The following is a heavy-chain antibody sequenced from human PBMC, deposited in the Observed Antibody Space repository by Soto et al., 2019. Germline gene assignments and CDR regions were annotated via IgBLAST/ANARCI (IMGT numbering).Heavy chain of an antibody. CDR3: ARGHPGAIAPRLFDC. CDR2: INGDGSSR. Sequence: PGGSLRLSCAASGFTFSSYWMHWVRQAPGKGLVWVSRINGDGSSRSYADYADSVKGRFTISRDNAKNTPYLQMNSLRAEDTAVYYCARGHPGAIAPRLFDCWGQGTLVTVSS. D-gene: IGHD6-6*01. J-gene: IGHJ4*02. V-gene: IGHV3-74*01. CDR1: GFTFSSYW.